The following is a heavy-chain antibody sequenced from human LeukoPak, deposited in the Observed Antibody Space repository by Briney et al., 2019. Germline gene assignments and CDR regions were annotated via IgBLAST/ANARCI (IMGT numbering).Heavy chain of an antibody. CDR2: ISYDGRKT. Sequence: GGSLRLSCAASGFTLSAYAMHWVRQAPGKGLEWVALISYDGRKTYYADSVKGRFTISRDNSKNTLYLQMNSLRAEDTAVYYCAKDVDSGSYLDYWGQGTLVTVSS. CDR1: GFTLSAYA. D-gene: IGHD1-26*01. CDR3: AKDVDSGSYLDY. J-gene: IGHJ4*02. V-gene: IGHV3-30*04.